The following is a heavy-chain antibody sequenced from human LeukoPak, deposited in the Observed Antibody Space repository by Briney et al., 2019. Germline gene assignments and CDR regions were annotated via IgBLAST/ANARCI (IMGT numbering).Heavy chain of an antibody. D-gene: IGHD1-14*01. Sequence: PGGSLRLSCAASGFTSGNAWMSWVRQAPGKGLEWVGRIKSKANSGTTDYAAPVKGRFTISRDDSKNTLYLQMNSLKTEDTAIYYCTTGLLGTWGQGTMVTVSS. J-gene: IGHJ3*01. V-gene: IGHV3-15*08. CDR3: TTGLLGT. CDR2: IKSKANSGTT. CDR1: GFTSGNAW.